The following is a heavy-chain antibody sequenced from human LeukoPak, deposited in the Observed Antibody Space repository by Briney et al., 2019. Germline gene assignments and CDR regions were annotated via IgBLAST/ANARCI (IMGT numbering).Heavy chain of an antibody. CDR2: ISSSSSYI. J-gene: IGHJ4*02. Sequence: GGSLRLSCAASGFTFSSYSMNWVRQASGKGLEWVSSISSSSSYIYYADSVKGRFTISIDNAKNSLYLQMNSLRAEDTAVYYCAIRGSPIVRNYWGQGTLVTVSS. CDR1: GFTFSSYS. V-gene: IGHV3-21*01. CDR3: AIRGSPIVRNY. D-gene: IGHD3-10*01.